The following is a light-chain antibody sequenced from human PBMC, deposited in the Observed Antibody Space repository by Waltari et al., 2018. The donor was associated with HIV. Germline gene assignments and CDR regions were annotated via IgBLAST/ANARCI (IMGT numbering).Light chain of an antibody. CDR3: SSYTINNDYV. V-gene: IGLV2-14*01. CDR2: EVL. CDR1: SSDVGRYNH. Sequence: QSALTQPASVSGSPGQSITLSCTGTSSDVGRYNHVSWYQHHPGKAPKRMIYEVLNLPSGISNRFSGSKSGNTASLTISGLQAEDEADYYCSSYTINNDYVFGTGTRVTVL. J-gene: IGLJ1*01.